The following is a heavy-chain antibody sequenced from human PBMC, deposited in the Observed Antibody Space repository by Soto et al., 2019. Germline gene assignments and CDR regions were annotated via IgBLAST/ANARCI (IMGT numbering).Heavy chain of an antibody. CDR1: GFTFSSYA. D-gene: IGHD2-15*01. Sequence: EVQLLESGGGLVQPGGSLRLSCAASGFTFSSYAMSWVRQAPGKGLEWVSAISGSGGSTYYADSVKGRFTISRDNSKNTLYLQMNSLRAEDTAVYYCAKDLGDIVVVVAAIYDYWGQGTLVTVSS. CDR2: ISGSGGST. V-gene: IGHV3-23*01. J-gene: IGHJ4*02. CDR3: AKDLGDIVVVVAAIYDY.